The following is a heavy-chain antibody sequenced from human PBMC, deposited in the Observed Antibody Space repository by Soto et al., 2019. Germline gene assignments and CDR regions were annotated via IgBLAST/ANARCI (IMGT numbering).Heavy chain of an antibody. Sequence: PSETLSLTCTVSVVSISSYYWSCIRHPPGKGLEWIGYIYYSGSTNYNPSLKSRVTISVDTSKNQFSLKLSSVTAADTAVYYCARFDYGDHRWFAPGAQRTVVPSP. CDR1: VVSISSYY. CDR2: IYYSGST. CDR3: ARFDYGDHRWFAP. D-gene: IGHD4-17*01. V-gene: IGHV4-59*01. J-gene: IGHJ5*02.